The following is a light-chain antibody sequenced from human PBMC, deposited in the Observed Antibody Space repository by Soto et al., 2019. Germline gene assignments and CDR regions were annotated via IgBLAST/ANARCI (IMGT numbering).Light chain of an antibody. Sequence: EIVLTQSPGTLPLSPGERATLSCRASQSVSNSYFAWYQQKPGQAPRLLIYHSSIRATSIPDRFSGSGSETDYTLTISELEHEDFAVYYCQQYDNSRGLTFGGGTKVEIK. CDR1: QSVSNSY. V-gene: IGKV3-20*01. CDR3: QQYDNSRGLT. J-gene: IGKJ4*01. CDR2: HSS.